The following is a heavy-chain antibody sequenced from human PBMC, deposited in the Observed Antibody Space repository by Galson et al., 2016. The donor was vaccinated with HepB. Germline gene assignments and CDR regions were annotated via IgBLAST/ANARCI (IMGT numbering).Heavy chain of an antibody. CDR3: ARGKAVTGSDPLDP. CDR2: IYSGDST. J-gene: IGHJ5*02. Sequence: LRLSCAASGFTVSSTSMTWVRQAPGKGLEWVSVIYSGDSTNYADSVKGRFTISRDNSKNTLYLQMNSLRVEDTAGYYCARGKAVTGSDPLDPWGQGTLVTVSS. D-gene: IGHD6-19*01. CDR1: GFTVSSTS. V-gene: IGHV3-53*01.